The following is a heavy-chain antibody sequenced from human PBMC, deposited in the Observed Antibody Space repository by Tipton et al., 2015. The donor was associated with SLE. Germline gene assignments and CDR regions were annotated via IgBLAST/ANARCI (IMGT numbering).Heavy chain of an antibody. CDR2: IYYSGST. Sequence: TLSLTCTVSGGSISSDYWSWIRQPPGKGLEWIGYIYYSGSTNYNPSLKSRVTISVDTSKNQFSLKLSSVTAADTAVYYCARVLMVYALYSSGWFGPWGQGTLVTVSS. J-gene: IGHJ5*02. D-gene: IGHD2-8*01. CDR1: GGSISSDY. V-gene: IGHV4-59*01. CDR3: ARVLMVYALYSSGWFGP.